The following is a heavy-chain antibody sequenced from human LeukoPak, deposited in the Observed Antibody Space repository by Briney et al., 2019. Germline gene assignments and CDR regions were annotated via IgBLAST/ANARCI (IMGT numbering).Heavy chain of an antibody. CDR3: ARGVGSSSRVRYSYMDV. V-gene: IGHV4-61*02. CDR2: IYTSWST. CDR1: GGSISSGSYY. Sequence: SQTLSLTCTVSGGSISSGSYYWSWIRQPAGKGLEWIGRIYTSWSTNYNPSLKSRVGISIDTSKNQFSLKLSSVTAADTAVYYCARGVGSSSRVRYSYMDVWGKGTTVTVSS. D-gene: IGHD2-2*01. J-gene: IGHJ6*03.